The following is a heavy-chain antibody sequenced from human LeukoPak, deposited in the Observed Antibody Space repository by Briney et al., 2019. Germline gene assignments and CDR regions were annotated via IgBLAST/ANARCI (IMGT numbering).Heavy chain of an antibody. V-gene: IGHV3-33*08. J-gene: IGHJ4*02. D-gene: IGHD2-2*02. CDR3: ARGGANIGVVPAAINFDY. Sequence: QPGGSLRLSCAASGFTVSSNYMSWVRQAPGKGLEWVAVIWYDGSNKYYVDSVKGRFTISRDNSKNTLYLQMNSLRAEDTAVYYCARGGANIGVVPAAINFDYWGQGTLVTVSS. CDR2: IWYDGSNK. CDR1: GFTVSSNY.